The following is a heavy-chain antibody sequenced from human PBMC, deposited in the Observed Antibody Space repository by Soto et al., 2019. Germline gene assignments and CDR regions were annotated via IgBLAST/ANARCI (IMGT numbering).Heavy chain of an antibody. Sequence: QVQLVESGGGVVQPGRSLRLSCAASGFTFTAYAMHWVRQAPGKGLEWGAVISSDGSKKYYADSVKGRFTISRDNSKNTLYLQMNSLTAGDTAVYYCARDQRQWGGPFDSWGQGTLVTVSS. CDR2: ISSDGSKK. V-gene: IGHV3-30-3*01. D-gene: IGHD6-19*01. CDR3: ARDQRQWGGPFDS. J-gene: IGHJ4*02. CDR1: GFTFTAYA.